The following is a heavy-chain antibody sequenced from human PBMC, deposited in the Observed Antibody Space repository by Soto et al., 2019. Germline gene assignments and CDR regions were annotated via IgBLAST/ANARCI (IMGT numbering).Heavy chain of an antibody. CDR2: IYYSGST. J-gene: IGHJ4*02. V-gene: IGHV4-59*08. D-gene: IGHD3-10*01. CDR1: GGSISSYY. Sequence: QVQLQESGPGLVKPSETLSLTCTVSGGSISSYYWSWIRQPPGKGLEWIGYIYYSGSTNYNPSLKSRVTISVNTSKNQFSLKLTSMTAADKAVYYCARHNYGSGSTYFDYWGQGTLVTVSS. CDR3: ARHNYGSGSTYFDY.